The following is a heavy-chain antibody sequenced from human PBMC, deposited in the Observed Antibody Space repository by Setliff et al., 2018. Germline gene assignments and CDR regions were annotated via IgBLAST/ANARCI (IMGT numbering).Heavy chain of an antibody. D-gene: IGHD4-4*01. CDR2: IHSSGDT. J-gene: IGHJ4*02. CDR3: ARATVGLATIIYFDS. CDR1: GASISSGFYY. Sequence: LSLTCTVSGASISSGFYYWSWIRQPAGKGLEWIGRIHSSGDTKYNPSLKTRVTIAVDTPKNQFSLKLNSATAADTAVYYCARATVGLATIIYFDSWGPGTLVTVSS. V-gene: IGHV4-61*02.